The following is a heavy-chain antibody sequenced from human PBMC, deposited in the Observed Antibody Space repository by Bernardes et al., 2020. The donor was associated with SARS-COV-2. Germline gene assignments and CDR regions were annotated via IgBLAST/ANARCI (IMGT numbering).Heavy chain of an antibody. CDR2: ISLSSTYI. J-gene: IGHJ4*02. Sequence: SLRLSCAVSGFTFSDYYMTWVRQAPGKGLEWVSSISLSSTYIYYAESVRGRFTVSRDNSRNSLYLQMDSLRAEDTAVYYCAREVGTVPAAKDYFDHWGQGTLVTVSS. D-gene: IGHD2-2*01. CDR3: AREVGTVPAAKDYFDH. CDR1: GFTFSDYY. V-gene: IGHV3-21*01.